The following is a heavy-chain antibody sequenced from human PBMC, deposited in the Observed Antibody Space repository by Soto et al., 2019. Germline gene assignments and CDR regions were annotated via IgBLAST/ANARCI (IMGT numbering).Heavy chain of an antibody. J-gene: IGHJ4*02. CDR2: IYSGGST. Sequence: GGSLRLACAASGFTVSSNYMSWVSQAPGKGLEWVSVIYSGGSTYYADSVKGRFTISRDNSKNTLYLQMNSLRAKDTAVYFCARDPIAVAGPDYWGQGTLVTVSP. CDR3: ARDPIAVAGPDY. D-gene: IGHD6-19*01. V-gene: IGHV3-66*01. CDR1: GFTVSSNY.